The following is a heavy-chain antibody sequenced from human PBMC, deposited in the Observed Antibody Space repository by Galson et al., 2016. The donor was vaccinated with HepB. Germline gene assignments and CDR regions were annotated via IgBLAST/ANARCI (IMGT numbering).Heavy chain of an antibody. CDR3: AKYRSSRFCYSAHDMYV. Sequence: SLRLSCAASGFTFSSYAMNWVRQAPGKGLEWVSAISGSNGIIYYADSVKGRFTISRDNPKNTLHLQMNSLRAEDTAVYFCAKYRSSRFCYSAHDMYVWGTVTTVT. CDR1: GFTFSSYA. V-gene: IGHV3-23*01. D-gene: IGHD2-2*01. J-gene: IGHJ6*03. CDR2: ISGSNGII.